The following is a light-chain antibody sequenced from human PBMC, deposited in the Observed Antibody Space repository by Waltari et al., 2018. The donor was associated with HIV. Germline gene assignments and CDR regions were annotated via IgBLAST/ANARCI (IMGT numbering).Light chain of an antibody. CDR1: QSIARN. J-gene: IGKJ1*01. V-gene: IGKV3-15*01. CDR3: QQYNNWPPWT. CDR2: GAS. Sequence: EIVMTQSPDTLSVSPGGRATLSCRATQSIARNLAWYQQKPGQAPRLLIYGASTRATGIPARFSGSGSWTEFTLTISNLQSEDFAVYYCQQYNNWPPWTFGQGTKVEI.